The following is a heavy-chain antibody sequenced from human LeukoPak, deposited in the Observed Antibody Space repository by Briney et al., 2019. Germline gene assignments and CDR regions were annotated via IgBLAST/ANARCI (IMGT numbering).Heavy chain of an antibody. J-gene: IGHJ5*02. CDR1: GGSISSGGYY. CDR3: ARTYMTSARFDP. D-gene: IGHD2-21*02. CDR2: IHYSGST. V-gene: IGHV4-31*03. Sequence: SQTLSLTCTVSGGSISSGGYYWSWIRQHPGKGLEWIGYIHYSGSTYYNPSLKSRVTISVDTSKNQFSLKLRYVTAADTAVYYCARTYMTSARFDPWGQGILVTVSS.